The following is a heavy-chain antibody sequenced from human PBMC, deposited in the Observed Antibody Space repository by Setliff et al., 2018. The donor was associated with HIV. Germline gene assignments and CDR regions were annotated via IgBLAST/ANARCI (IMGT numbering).Heavy chain of an antibody. J-gene: IGHJ5*02. CDR3: ARGGTSSNWFDP. Sequence: PSETLSLTCVISGGSMGSHYWSWFRQSPGKGLEWIGNIHYTGISDINPSLKRRATISLDKPKIQFSLKLSSVTAADTAIYYCARGGTSSNWFDPWGQGTLVTVSS. D-gene: IGHD1-26*01. CDR2: IHYTGIS. V-gene: IGHV4-59*11. CDR1: GGSMGSHY.